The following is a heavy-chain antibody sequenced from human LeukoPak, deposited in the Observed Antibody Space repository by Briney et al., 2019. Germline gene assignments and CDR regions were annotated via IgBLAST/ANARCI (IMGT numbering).Heavy chain of an antibody. V-gene: IGHV4-59*08. CDR3: ARRETMSRTLGWYFDL. D-gene: IGHD3-10*02. CDR2: IYYSGST. CDR1: GGSISSYY. J-gene: IGHJ2*01. Sequence: SETLSLTCTVSGGSISSYYWSWIRQPPGKGLEWIGYIYYSGSTNYNPSLKSRVTISVDTSKNQFSLKLSSVTAADTAVYYCARRETMSRTLGWYFDLWGRGTLVTVSS.